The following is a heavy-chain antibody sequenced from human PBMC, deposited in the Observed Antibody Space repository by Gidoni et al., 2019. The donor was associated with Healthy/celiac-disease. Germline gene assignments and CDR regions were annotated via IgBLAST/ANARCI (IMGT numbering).Heavy chain of an antibody. CDR3: AKHYDFWSGYYPNGNDAFDI. CDR2: ISGSGGST. CDR1: GFTFSSYA. Sequence: EVQLLESGGGLVQPGGSLRLSCAASGFTFSSYAMSWVRQAPGKGLEWVSAISGSGGSTYYADSVKGRFTISRDNSKNTLYLQMNSLRAEDTAVYYCAKHYDFWSGYYPNGNDAFDIWGQGTMVTVSS. D-gene: IGHD3-3*01. J-gene: IGHJ3*02. V-gene: IGHV3-23*01.